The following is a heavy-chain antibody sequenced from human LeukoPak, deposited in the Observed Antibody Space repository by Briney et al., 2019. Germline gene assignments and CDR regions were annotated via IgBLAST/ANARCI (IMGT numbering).Heavy chain of an antibody. CDR1: GFTFTTYW. CDR2: INSDGSIT. J-gene: IGHJ4*02. V-gene: IGHV3-74*01. CDR3: AEGVTNDY. Sequence: PGGSLRLSCAASGFTFTTYWMHWVRQAPGKGLVWISHINSDGSITSYADSVKGRFTISRDNAKNTLYLQMNSLRAEDTAVYYCAEGVTNDYWGQGTLVTVSS. D-gene: IGHD4-17*01.